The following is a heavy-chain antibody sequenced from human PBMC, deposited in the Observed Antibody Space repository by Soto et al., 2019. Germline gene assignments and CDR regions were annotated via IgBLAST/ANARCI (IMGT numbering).Heavy chain of an antibody. D-gene: IGHD3-10*01. J-gene: IGHJ4*02. CDR2: ISPMFGAA. CDR3: AREVQVHTPAFVY. V-gene: IGHV1-69*19. Sequence: QVQLVQSGAEMKKPGSSVKLSCQSSGGTFNTYAMNWVRQAPGQGPEWMGDISPMFGAANYAPKFQSRVTTTADESTGTSSMQLSSLTSEDTALYFCAREVQVHTPAFVYWGQGTLVTVSS. CDR1: GGTFNTYA.